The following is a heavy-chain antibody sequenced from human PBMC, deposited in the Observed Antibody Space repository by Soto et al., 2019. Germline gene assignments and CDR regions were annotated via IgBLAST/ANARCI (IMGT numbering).Heavy chain of an antibody. J-gene: IGHJ6*02. CDR2: ISYDGSNK. CDR1: GFTFSSYA. V-gene: IGHV3-30-3*01. CDR3: ARDQGITMFRGVIITRGMDV. Sequence: GGSLRLSCAAAGFTFSSYAMHWVRQAPGKGLEWVAVISYDGSNKYYADSVKGRFTISRDNYKNTLYLQMNSLRAEDTAVYYCARDQGITMFRGVIITRGMDVWGQGTTVTVSS. D-gene: IGHD3-10*01.